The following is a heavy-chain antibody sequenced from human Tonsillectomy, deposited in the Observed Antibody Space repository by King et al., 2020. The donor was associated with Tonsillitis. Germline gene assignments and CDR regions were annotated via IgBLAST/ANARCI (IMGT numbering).Heavy chain of an antibody. CDR1: GFTFSSYE. D-gene: IGHD6-13*01. V-gene: IGHV3-48*03. Sequence: QLVQSGGGLVQPGGPLRLSCAASGFTFSSYEMNWVRQAPGKGLVWVLYIRSSGSTIYYAGSVKGRFTISSDHAKNSRYLQMNSLRAEDTAVYYCARGSRTVAAAGLGVGYWGQGTLVTVSS. CDR2: IRSSGSTI. CDR3: ARGSRTVAAAGLGVGY. J-gene: IGHJ4*02.